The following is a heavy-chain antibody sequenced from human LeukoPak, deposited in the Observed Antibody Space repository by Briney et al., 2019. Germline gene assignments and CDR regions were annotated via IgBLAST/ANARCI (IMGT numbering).Heavy chain of an antibody. J-gene: IGHJ6*02. Sequence: GGSLRLSCAASGFIFSSYTMSWVRQAPGKGLEWVSAISGGGDSTYYADSVKGRFTISRDNSKNTLYLQMNSLRAEDTAVYYCATPDGFHYYYSGMDVWGQGTTVTVSS. CDR3: ATPDGFHYYYSGMDV. CDR1: GFIFSSYT. V-gene: IGHV3-23*01. CDR2: ISGGGDST. D-gene: IGHD1-14*01.